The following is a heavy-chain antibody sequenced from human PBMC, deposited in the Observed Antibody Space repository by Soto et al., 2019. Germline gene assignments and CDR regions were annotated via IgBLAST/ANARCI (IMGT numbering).Heavy chain of an antibody. Sequence: SETLSLTCTVSGGSISSSSYYWGWIRQPPGKGMEWIGSIYYSGSTYYNPSLKSRVTISVDTSKNQFSLKLSSVTAADTAVYYCARGGPLGWFQLYTSRYGYYYGMDVWGQGTTVTVSS. J-gene: IGHJ6*02. CDR2: IYYSGST. D-gene: IGHD3-16*02. CDR1: GGSISSSSYY. CDR3: ARGGPLGWFQLYTSRYGYYYGMDV. V-gene: IGHV4-39*07.